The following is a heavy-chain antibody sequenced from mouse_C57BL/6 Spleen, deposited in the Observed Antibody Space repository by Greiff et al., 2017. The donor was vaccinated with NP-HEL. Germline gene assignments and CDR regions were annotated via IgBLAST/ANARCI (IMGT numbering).Heavy chain of an antibody. CDR2: ISYSGST. CDR1: GYSITSGYD. D-gene: IGHD1-1*01. J-gene: IGHJ2*01. CDR3: ARGSSYYFDY. V-gene: IGHV3-1*01. Sequence: DVQLQESGPGMVKPSQSLSLTCTVTGYSITSGYDWHWIRHFPGNKLEWMGHISYSGSTNYNPSLKSRIAITHDTSKNHFFLKLNSVTTEDTATYYCARGSSYYFDYWGQGTTLTVSS.